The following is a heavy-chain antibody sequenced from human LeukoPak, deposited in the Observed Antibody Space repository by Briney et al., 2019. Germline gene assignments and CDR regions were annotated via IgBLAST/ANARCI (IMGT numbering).Heavy chain of an antibody. D-gene: IGHD2-8*01. CDR3: ARDYVDDIPMIKDY. CDR2: INLSGGST. CDR1: GYTFTSYH. Sequence: LRASVTVSCKASGYTFTSYHMHWVRQAPGQGLEWVGKINLSGGSTTYAQKFQGRVTMTRDTSTSTVYMELSSLRSVDTAVYYCARDYVDDIPMIKDYWGQGTLVTVSS. J-gene: IGHJ4*02. V-gene: IGHV1-46*01.